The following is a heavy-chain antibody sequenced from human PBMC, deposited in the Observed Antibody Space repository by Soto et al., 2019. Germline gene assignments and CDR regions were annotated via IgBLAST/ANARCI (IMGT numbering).Heavy chain of an antibody. D-gene: IGHD1-1*01. CDR3: ARERGDWNDGGAFFDH. V-gene: IGHV3-66*01. CDR1: GFSVSSNC. CDR2: IYRDSSGGST. Sequence: EVQLVESGGGLVQPGGSLRLSCAASGFSVSSNCMSWVRQAPGKGLEWVSAIYRDSSGGSTSFADSVKGRFSISRDESKNTLYLQLSSLRAEDTAVYYCARERGDWNDGGAFFDHWGQGTLVTVSS. J-gene: IGHJ4*02.